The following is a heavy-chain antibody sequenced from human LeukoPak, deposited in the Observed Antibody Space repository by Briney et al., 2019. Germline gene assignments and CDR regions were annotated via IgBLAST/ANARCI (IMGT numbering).Heavy chain of an antibody. V-gene: IGHV4-59*01. D-gene: IGHD4-17*01. J-gene: IGHJ4*02. Sequence: SETLSLTCTVSGGSISSYYWSWIRQPPGKGLEWIGYIYYSGNTNYNPSLKSRVTISVDTSKNHFSLKLSSVTAADTAVYYGANIYGDYPYYFDYWGQGTLVSVSS. CDR3: ANIYGDYPYYFDY. CDR1: GGSISSYY. CDR2: IYYSGNT.